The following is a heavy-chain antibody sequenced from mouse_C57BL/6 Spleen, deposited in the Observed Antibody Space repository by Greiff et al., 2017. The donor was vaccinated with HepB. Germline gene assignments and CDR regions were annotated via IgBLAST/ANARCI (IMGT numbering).Heavy chain of an antibody. Sequence: DVMLVESGGGLVKPGGSLKLSCAASGFTFSSYTMSWVRQTPEKRLEWVATISGGGGNTYYPDSVKGRFTISRDNAKNTLYLQMSSLRSEDTALYYCARRGYYYGSSYGFAYWGQGTLVTVSA. CDR1: GFTFSSYT. CDR3: ARRGYYYGSSYGFAY. D-gene: IGHD1-1*01. V-gene: IGHV5-9*01. J-gene: IGHJ3*01. CDR2: ISGGGGNT.